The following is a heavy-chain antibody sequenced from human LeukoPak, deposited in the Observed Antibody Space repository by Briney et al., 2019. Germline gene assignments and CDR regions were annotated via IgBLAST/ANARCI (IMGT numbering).Heavy chain of an antibody. V-gene: IGHV1-2*06. CDR1: GYTFTGYY. CDR2: FNLNSGGT. J-gene: IGHJ4*02. Sequence: ASVTVSCKASGYTFTGYYLHWVRQAPGPGLEWVGRFNLNSGGTNYAQTFSGRVTMTRDTSISTAYMKLSRLRSDDTAVYYCARYYGSGSYLYYFDYWGQGTLVTVSS. CDR3: ARYYGSGSYLYYFDY. D-gene: IGHD3-10*01.